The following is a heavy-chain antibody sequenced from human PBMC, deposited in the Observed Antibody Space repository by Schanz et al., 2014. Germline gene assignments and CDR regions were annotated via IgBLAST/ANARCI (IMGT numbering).Heavy chain of an antibody. CDR1: GYSLNELF. CDR2: FHHEDGDT. V-gene: IGHV1-24*01. J-gene: IGHJ6*02. CDR3: ATETSRTWFYNGVDV. D-gene: IGHD2-2*01. Sequence: QVQLVQSGAEVKKPGASVKVSCKVSGYSLNELFMHWVRQAPGRGLEWMGGFHHEDGDTVYAQKFQGRVIMTEDTSTDTAYVELSRLTSEDTGVYYCATETSRTWFYNGVDVWGQGTTVTVSS.